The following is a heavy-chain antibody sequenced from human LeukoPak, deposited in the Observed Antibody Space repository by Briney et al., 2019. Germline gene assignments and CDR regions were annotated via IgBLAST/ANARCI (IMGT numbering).Heavy chain of an antibody. D-gene: IGHD5-18*01. Sequence: SETLILTCAVSGGSISSNNWWIWVRQSPEKGLEWIGEIYHDGSTNYNPSLKSRVTISMDKSKNQLSLKLNFVTAADTAVYYCARDRGGYTYSHDYWGQGTLVTVSS. CDR3: ARDRGGYTYSHDY. J-gene: IGHJ4*02. CDR2: IYHDGST. CDR1: GGSISSNNW. V-gene: IGHV4-4*02.